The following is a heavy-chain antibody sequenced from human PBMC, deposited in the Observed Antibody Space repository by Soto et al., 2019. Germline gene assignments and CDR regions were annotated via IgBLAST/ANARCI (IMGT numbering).Heavy chain of an antibody. CDR3: ARRNWNDGNYYFDY. CDR2: INPNSGGT. J-gene: IGHJ4*02. Sequence: QVQLVQSGAEVKKPGASVKVSCKASGYTFTGYYMHCVRQAPGQGLEWMGWINPNSGGTNYAQKFQGRVTMTKDTSISTAYMELSRLRSDDTAVYYCARRNWNDGNYYFDYWGQGTLVTVSS. V-gene: IGHV1-2*02. CDR1: GYTFTGYY. D-gene: IGHD1-1*01.